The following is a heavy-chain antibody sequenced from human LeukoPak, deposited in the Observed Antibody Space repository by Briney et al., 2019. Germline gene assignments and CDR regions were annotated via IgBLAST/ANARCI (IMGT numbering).Heavy chain of an antibody. V-gene: IGHV3-15*01. CDR2: IKSKTDGGTT. Sequence: GGSLRLSCAASGFTFNNAWMSWVRQAPGKGLEWVGRIKSKTDGGTTDYAAPVKGRFTISRDDSKNTLYLQMNSLRTEDTAVYYCTTRGGSFSVFGYWGQGTLVTVSS. CDR3: TTRGGSFSVFGY. D-gene: IGHD1-26*01. CDR1: GFTFNNAW. J-gene: IGHJ4*02.